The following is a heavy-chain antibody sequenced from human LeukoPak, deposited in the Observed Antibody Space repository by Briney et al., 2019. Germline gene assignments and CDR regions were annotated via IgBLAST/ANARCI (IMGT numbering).Heavy chain of an antibody. V-gene: IGHV4-30-4*08. CDR2: IYYTGST. CDR1: GGSISSDDYY. CDR3: ARCPSPAWFDP. Sequence: SETLSLTCTVSGGSISSDDYYWSWIRQPPGKGLEWIGFIYYTGSTYYNPSLKSRVTISVDTSKNQFSLRLSSVTAADTAVYYCARCPSPAWFDPWGQGTLVTVSS. J-gene: IGHJ5*02.